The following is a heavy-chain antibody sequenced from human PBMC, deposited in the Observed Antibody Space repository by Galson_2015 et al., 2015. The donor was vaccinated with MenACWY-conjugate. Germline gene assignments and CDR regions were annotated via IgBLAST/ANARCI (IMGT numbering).Heavy chain of an antibody. D-gene: IGHD2-2*01. V-gene: IGHV4-4*02. CDR2: FHHSGIT. CDR3: ATRHEYPS. Sequence: SETLSLTCAVSGASISTTNWWTWDRQSPGKGLEWIGEFHHSGITNYSPSLRSRLAISVDKSKNQFSLNLSSVTAADTAVYYCATRHEYPSWGQGTLVTVSS. J-gene: IGHJ5*02. CDR1: GASISTTNW.